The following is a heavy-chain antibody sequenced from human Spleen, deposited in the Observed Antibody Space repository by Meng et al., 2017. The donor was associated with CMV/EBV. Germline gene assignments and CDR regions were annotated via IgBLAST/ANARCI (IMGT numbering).Heavy chain of an antibody. Sequence: ASVKVSCKASGYTFTSYDINWVRPATGQGLEWMGWMNPNSGNTGYAQKFQGRVTMTRNTSISTAYMELRSLRSEDTAVYYCARGTSVVTPRALAYWGQGTLVTVSS. J-gene: IGHJ4*02. CDR1: GYTFTSYD. D-gene: IGHD4-23*01. V-gene: IGHV1-8*01. CDR2: MNPNSGNT. CDR3: ARGTSVVTPRALAY.